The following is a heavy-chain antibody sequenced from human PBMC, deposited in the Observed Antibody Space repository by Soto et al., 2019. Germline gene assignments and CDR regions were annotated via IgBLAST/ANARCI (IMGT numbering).Heavy chain of an antibody. J-gene: IGHJ3*02. V-gene: IGHV3-33*01. CDR1: GFTFSNYG. D-gene: IGHD3-16*01. CDR3: VRGGKTAGAFDI. CDR2: MWDDGNQK. Sequence: PGGSLRLSCAASGFTFSNYGMHWVRQAPGKGLEWVAVMWDDGNQKYYVDSVKGRFTISRDNSENTMFLQMNSLTAEDTAVYYCVRGGKTAGAFDIWGQGTMVTVSS.